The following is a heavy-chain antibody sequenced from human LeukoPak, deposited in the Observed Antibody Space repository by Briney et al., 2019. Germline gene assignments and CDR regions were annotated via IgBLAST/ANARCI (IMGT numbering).Heavy chain of an antibody. CDR3: VYQPLLYPAGY. CDR2: IYTSGST. D-gene: IGHD2-2*02. J-gene: IGHJ4*02. V-gene: IGHV4-4*07. Sequence: SETLSLTCTVPGGSISSYYWSWIRQPAGKGLEWIGRIYTSGSTNYNPSLKSRVTMSVDTSKNQFSLKLSSVTAADTAVYYCVYQPLLYPAGYWGQGTLVTVSS. CDR1: GGSISSYY.